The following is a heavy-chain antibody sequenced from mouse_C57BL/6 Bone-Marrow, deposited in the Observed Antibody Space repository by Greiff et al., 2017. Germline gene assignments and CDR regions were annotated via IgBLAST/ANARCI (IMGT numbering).Heavy chain of an antibody. V-gene: IGHV1-52*01. CDR2: IDPSDSET. D-gene: IGHD2-4*01. CDR1: GYTFTSYW. J-gene: IGHJ3*01. CDR3: AIEGIYYDYDDGVAY. Sequence: VQLQQPGAELVRPGSSVKLSCKASGYTFTSYWMHWVKQRPIQGLEWIGNIDPSDSETHYNQKFKDKATLTVDKSSSTAYMQLSSLTSEDSAVYYCAIEGIYYDYDDGVAYWGQGTLVTVSA.